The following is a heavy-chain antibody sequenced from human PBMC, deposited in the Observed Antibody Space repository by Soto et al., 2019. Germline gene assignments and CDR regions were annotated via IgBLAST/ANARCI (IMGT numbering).Heavy chain of an antibody. D-gene: IGHD6-19*01. Sequence: QVQLVQSGAEVKKPGSSVKVSCKASGGTFSNYAFSWVRQAPGQGLEWLGGIMPIFGRADYAQKFRGRVTITADDSASTAHMEVSSLRSEDTAVYYCASWLKEAGIGGNYDSGRDVWGQGTTVTVSS. CDR2: IMPIFGRA. J-gene: IGHJ6*02. CDR3: ASWLKEAGIGGNYDSGRDV. V-gene: IGHV1-69*12. CDR1: GGTFSNYA.